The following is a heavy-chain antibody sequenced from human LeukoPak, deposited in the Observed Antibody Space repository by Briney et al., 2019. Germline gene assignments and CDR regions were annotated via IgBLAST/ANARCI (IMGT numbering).Heavy chain of an antibody. CDR3: ARDSGRYCSGGSCPDHFDY. CDR2: IYYSGST. Sequence: SGPTLVNPTQTLTLTCTFSGFSLSTSRMCVSWIRQPPGKGLEWIGYIYYSGSTNYNPSLKNRVTISVDTSKNQFSLKLSSVTAADTAVYYCARDSGRYCSGGSCPDHFDYWGQGTLVTVSS. J-gene: IGHJ4*02. D-gene: IGHD2-15*01. V-gene: IGHV4-61*01. CDR1: GFSLSTSRMC.